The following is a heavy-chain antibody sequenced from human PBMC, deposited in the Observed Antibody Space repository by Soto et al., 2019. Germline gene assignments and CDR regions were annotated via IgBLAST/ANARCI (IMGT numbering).Heavy chain of an antibody. CDR3: ARDRYSNGWVDY. V-gene: IGHV4-59*01. D-gene: IGHD6-19*01. J-gene: IGHJ4*02. CDR2: IYYSGST. Sequence: SETLSLTCTVSGGSISSYYWSWIRQPPGKGLEWIGYIYYSGSTNYNPSLKSRVTISVDTSKNQFSLKLSSVTAADTAVYYCARDRYSNGWVDYWGQGTLVNVSS. CDR1: GGSISSYY.